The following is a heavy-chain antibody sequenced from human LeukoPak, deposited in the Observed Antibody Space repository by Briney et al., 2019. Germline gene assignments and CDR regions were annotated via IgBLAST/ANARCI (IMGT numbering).Heavy chain of an antibody. J-gene: IGHJ5*02. Sequence: GGSLRLSCAASGFTFSSYAMSWVRQAPGKGLEWVSAISGSGGSTYYADSVKGRFTISRDNSKNTLYLQMNSLRAEDTAVYYCAKDRKFEVPVAIDWFDPWGQGTLVTVSS. CDR3: AKDRKFEVPVAIDWFDP. CDR1: GFTFSSYA. D-gene: IGHD2-2*02. CDR2: ISGSGGST. V-gene: IGHV3-23*01.